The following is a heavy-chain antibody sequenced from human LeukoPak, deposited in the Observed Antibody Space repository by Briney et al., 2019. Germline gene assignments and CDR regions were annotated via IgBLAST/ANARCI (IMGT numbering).Heavy chain of an antibody. V-gene: IGHV4-34*01. J-gene: IGHJ5*02. Sequence: SETLSLTCAVYGGSFSGYYWSWIRQPPGKGLEWIGEINHSGSTNYNPSLKSRVTISVDTSKNQFSLKLSSVTAADTAVYYCARDQMYYDILTGYRGGWFDPWGQGTLVTVSS. D-gene: IGHD3-9*01. CDR3: ARDQMYYDILTGYRGGWFDP. CDR2: INHSGST. CDR1: GGSFSGYY.